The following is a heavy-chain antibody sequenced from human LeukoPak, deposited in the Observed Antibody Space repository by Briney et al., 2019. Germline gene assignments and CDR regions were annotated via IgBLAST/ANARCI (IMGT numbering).Heavy chain of an antibody. D-gene: IGHD6-19*01. J-gene: IGHJ5*02. CDR1: GFTFSNYG. CDR3: GRGAVAGNLNNWFAP. CDR2: IWYDGSNK. Sequence: GGSLRLSCAASGFTFSNYGVHWVRQAPGKGLEWVAVIWYDGSNKYYADSVKGRFTISRDNSKNTLYLQMNSLRAEDTAVYYCGRGAVAGNLNNWFAPWGQGTLVTVSS. V-gene: IGHV3-33*01.